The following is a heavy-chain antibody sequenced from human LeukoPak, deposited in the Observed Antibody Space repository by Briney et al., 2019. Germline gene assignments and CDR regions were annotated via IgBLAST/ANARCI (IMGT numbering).Heavy chain of an antibody. V-gene: IGHV7-4-1*02. Sequence: GASVKVSCKASGYTFTSYAMNWVRQAPGQGLEWMGWINTNNGNTTYAQGFTGRVVFSLDTSVSTAYLQISSLKAEDTAVYYCARVADFWSGSQLGYWGQGTLVTVSS. CDR1: GYTFTSYA. CDR2: INTNNGNT. D-gene: IGHD3-3*01. CDR3: ARVADFWSGSQLGY. J-gene: IGHJ4*02.